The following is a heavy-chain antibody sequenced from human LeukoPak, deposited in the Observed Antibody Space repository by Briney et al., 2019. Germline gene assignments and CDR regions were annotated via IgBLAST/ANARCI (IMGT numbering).Heavy chain of an antibody. D-gene: IGHD6-6*01. CDR2: IYASGST. CDR1: GGTISNYY. Sequence: SETLSLTCTVSGGTISNYYWSWIRQPAGMGLEWIGRIYASGSTNYNPSLKSRVTISVDTSKNQFSLKLSSVTAADTAVYYCASLYSSSLGYWGQGTLVTVSS. CDR3: ASLYSSSLGY. J-gene: IGHJ4*02. V-gene: IGHV4-4*07.